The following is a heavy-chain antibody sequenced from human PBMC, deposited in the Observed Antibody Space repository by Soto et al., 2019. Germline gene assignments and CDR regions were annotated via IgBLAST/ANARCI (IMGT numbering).Heavy chain of an antibody. Sequence: GGSLRLSCAASGFTFSSYGMHWVRQAPGKGLEWVAVISYDGSNKYYADSVKGRFTISRDNSKNTLYLQMNSLRAEDTAVYYCAKQHYYDSSGYYPALWGQGTLVTVSS. J-gene: IGHJ4*02. V-gene: IGHV3-30*18. D-gene: IGHD3-22*01. CDR3: AKQHYYDSSGYYPAL. CDR1: GFTFSSYG. CDR2: ISYDGSNK.